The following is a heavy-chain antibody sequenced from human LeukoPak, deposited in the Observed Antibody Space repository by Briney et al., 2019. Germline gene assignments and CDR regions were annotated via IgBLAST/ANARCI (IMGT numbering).Heavy chain of an antibody. Sequence: GGSLRLSCAASGFTFSSNYMIWVRQAPGKGLEWVSVIYSGGSTHYADSVKGRSTISRDNSKNTLYLQMNSLRAEDTAVYYCARMTGNAFDIWGQGTMVTVSS. CDR3: ARMTGNAFDI. D-gene: IGHD3-10*01. CDR2: IYSGGST. J-gene: IGHJ3*02. CDR1: GFTFSSNY. V-gene: IGHV3-53*01.